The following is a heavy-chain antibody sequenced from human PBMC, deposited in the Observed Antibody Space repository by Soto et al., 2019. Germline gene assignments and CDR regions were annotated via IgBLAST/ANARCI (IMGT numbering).Heavy chain of an antibody. CDR1: GGSISSSSYY. J-gene: IGHJ5*02. Sequence: SETLSRTCTVSGGSISSSSYYWGWIRQPPGKGLEWIGSIYYSGSTYYNPSLKSRVTISVDTSKNQFSLKLSSVTAADTAVYYCECRDLVVAAPGREDGKWFDPLGPRTLVTGSS. D-gene: IGHD6-13*01. CDR2: IYYSGST. CDR3: ECRDLVVAAPGREDGKWFDP. V-gene: IGHV4-39*01.